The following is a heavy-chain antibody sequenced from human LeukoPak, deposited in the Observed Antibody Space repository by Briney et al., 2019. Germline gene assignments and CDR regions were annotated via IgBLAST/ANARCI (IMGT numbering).Heavy chain of an antibody. CDR1: GGSFSGYY. Sequence: PSETLSLTCAVYGGSFSGYYWSWIRQPPGKGLEWIGEINHSGSTNYNPSLKSRVTISVDTSKNQFSLKLSSVTAADTAVYYCARVFGGYNYYYYYGMDVWGQGTTVTVSS. CDR2: INHSGST. J-gene: IGHJ6*02. CDR3: ARVFGGYNYYYYYGMDV. V-gene: IGHV4-34*01. D-gene: IGHD5-12*01.